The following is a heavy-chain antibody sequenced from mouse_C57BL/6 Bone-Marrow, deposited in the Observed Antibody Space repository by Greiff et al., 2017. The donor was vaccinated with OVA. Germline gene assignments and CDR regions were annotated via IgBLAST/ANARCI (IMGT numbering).Heavy chain of an antibody. V-gene: IGHV1-55*01. Sequence: VQLQQPGAELVKPGASVKMSCKASGYTFTSYWITWVKQRPGQGLEWIGDIYPGSGSTNYNEKFKSKATLTVDPSSSTADMQLSSLTSEDSAVYYCSRYDYSSFAYWGQGTRVTVSA. D-gene: IGHD2-5*01. CDR3: SRYDYSSFAY. J-gene: IGHJ3*01. CDR1: GYTFTSYW. CDR2: IYPGSGST.